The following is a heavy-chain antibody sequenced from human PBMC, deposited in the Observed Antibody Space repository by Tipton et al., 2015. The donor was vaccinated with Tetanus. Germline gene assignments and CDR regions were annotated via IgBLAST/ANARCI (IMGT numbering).Heavy chain of an antibody. V-gene: IGHV4-61*01. J-gene: IGHJ4*02. CDR2: VYHSGAT. D-gene: IGHD5-12*01. CDR1: GSSISRSSHY. Sequence: GLVKPSETLSLTCTVSGSSISRSSHYWTWIRQPPGKEPEWVGYVYHSGATNYHPSLKSRLAISADTSKNQFSLNLRPVITADTAVYYCARANNDYPKKGPFDYWGQGILVTVSS. CDR3: ARANNDYPKKGPFDY.